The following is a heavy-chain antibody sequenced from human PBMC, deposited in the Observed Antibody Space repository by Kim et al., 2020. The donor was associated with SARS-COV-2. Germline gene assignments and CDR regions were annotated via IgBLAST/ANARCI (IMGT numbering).Heavy chain of an antibody. CDR1: GVPISISTYY. CDR2: IYYSGST. Sequence: SETLSLTCSVSGVPISISTYYWGWLRQPPGKGLEWVGTIYYSGSTYYNSSLERRVTIAVDTSKNQFSLKLNSVTAADTAAYYWASKGYPAHRLLLSGDPYHPCDYWGQGTRVTVSS. D-gene: IGHD3-22*01. CDR3: ASKGYPAHRLLLSGDPYHPCDY. V-gene: IGHV4-39*01. J-gene: IGHJ4*02.